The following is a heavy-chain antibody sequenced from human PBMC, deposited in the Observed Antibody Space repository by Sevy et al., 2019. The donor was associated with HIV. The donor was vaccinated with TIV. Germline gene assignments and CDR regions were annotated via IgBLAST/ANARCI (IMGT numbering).Heavy chain of an antibody. D-gene: IGHD3-10*01. Sequence: GGSLRLSCAASGFTFSLHSMNWVRQAPGKGLEWVSYISTSSIHIYYADSVKGRFTISRDNANNSLYLQMNSLRAEDTAVYFCARDLQYYYGSNYYLDVWGKGTTVTVSS. CDR2: ISTSSIHI. CDR1: GFTFSLHS. J-gene: IGHJ6*03. V-gene: IGHV3-21*01. CDR3: ARDLQYYYGSNYYLDV.